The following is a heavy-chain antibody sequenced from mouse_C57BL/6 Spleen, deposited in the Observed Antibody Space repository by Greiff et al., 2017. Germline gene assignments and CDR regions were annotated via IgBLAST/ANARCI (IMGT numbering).Heavy chain of an antibody. D-gene: IGHD1-1*01. V-gene: IGHV1-80*01. J-gene: IGHJ4*01. CDR3: ARWDYGSSYYYAMDY. CDR2: IYPGDGDT. CDR1: GYAFSRYW. Sequence: VQLKESGAELVKPGASVKISCKASGYAFSRYWMNWVKQRPGQGLEWIGQIYPGDGDTNYNGKFKGKATLTADKSSSTAYMQLSSLTSEDSAVYFCARWDYGSSYYYAMDYWGQGTSVTVSS.